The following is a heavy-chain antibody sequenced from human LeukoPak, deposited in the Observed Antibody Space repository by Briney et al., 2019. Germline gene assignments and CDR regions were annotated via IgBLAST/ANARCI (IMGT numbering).Heavy chain of an antibody. CDR1: GGSISSYY. D-gene: IGHD3-22*01. CDR3: ARLFDYDSSGYYYYFDY. V-gene: IGHV4-59*08. CDR2: IYYSGST. J-gene: IGHJ4*02. Sequence: SETLSLTCIVSGGSISSYYWSWIRQPPGKGLEWIGYIYYSGSTNYNPSLKSRVTIPVDTSKNQFSLKLSSVTAADTAVYYCARLFDYDSSGYYYYFDYWGQGTLVTVSS.